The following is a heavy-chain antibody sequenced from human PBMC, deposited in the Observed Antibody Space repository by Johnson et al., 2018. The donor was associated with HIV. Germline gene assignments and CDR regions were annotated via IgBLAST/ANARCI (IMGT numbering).Heavy chain of an antibody. CDR2: IKSKTVGGTT. D-gene: IGHD1-1*01. CDR1: GFTFSSYG. Sequence: VQLVESGGGVVQPGGSLRLSCAASGFTFSSYGMHWVRQAPGKGLEWVGRIKSKTVGGTTDYAAPVKGRFTISRDDSNNTLYLQMNSLNIEDTAVYYCATDLNWNLGAFDVWGQGTMVTVSS. J-gene: IGHJ3*01. CDR3: ATDLNWNLGAFDV. V-gene: IGHV3-15*01.